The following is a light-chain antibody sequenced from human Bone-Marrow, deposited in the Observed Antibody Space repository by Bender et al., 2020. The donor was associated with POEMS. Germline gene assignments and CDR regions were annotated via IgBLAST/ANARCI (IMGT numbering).Light chain of an antibody. Sequence: QSVLTQPPSASGSPGQSVAISCTGTSSDVGGYNFVSWYQQHPGKAPKLMIYEVSKRPSGVPDRFSGSKSGTSASLAISGLQAEDEADYYCAAWEDSLNGWVFGGGTKLTVL. CDR1: SSDVGGYNF. J-gene: IGLJ3*02. V-gene: IGLV2-8*01. CDR2: EVS. CDR3: AAWEDSLNGWV.